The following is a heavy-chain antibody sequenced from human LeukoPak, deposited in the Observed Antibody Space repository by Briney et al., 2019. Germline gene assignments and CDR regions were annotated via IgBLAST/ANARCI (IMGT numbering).Heavy chain of an antibody. V-gene: IGHV1-18*01. J-gene: IGHJ5*02. Sequence: ASVKVSCKASGYTFTSYGISWVRQAPGQGLEWMGWISAYNGNTNYAQKLQGRVTMTTDTSTSTAYMELRSLRSDDPAGFYWAEVPFCKSTRCFQRVRPWGQGNPVTLSP. CDR1: GYTFTSYG. CDR3: AEVPFCKSTRCFQRVRP. D-gene: IGHD2-2*01. CDR2: ISAYNGNT.